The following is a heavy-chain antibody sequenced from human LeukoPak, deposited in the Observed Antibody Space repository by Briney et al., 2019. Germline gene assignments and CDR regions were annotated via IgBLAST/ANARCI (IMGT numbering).Heavy chain of an antibody. V-gene: IGHV4-39*01. CDR2: IYYSGST. J-gene: IGHJ4*02. CDR1: GGSISSSSYY. CDR3: ARGKSSTDY. Sequence: SETLSLTCTVSGGSISSSSYYWGWIRQPPGKGLEWIGSIYYSGSTYYNPSLKSRVTISVDTSKNQFSLKLSSVTAADTAVYYCARGKSSTDYWGQGTLVTVSS.